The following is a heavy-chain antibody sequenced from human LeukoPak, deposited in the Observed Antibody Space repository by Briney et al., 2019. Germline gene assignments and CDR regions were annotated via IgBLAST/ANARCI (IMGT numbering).Heavy chain of an antibody. D-gene: IGHD6-6*01. CDR1: GGSIISSNW. Sequence: SETLSLTCAVSGGSIISSNWWSWVRQPPGKGLEWIGYIYYSGSTNYNPSLKSRVTISVDTSKNQFSLKLSSVTAADTAVYYCARVALAARPGWFDPWGQGTLVTVSS. V-gene: IGHV4-4*02. CDR2: IYYSGST. J-gene: IGHJ5*02. CDR3: ARVALAARPGWFDP.